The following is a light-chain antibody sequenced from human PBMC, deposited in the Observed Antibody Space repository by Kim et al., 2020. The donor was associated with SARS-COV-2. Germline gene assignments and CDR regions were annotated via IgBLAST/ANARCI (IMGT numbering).Light chain of an antibody. V-gene: IGKV3-20*01. CDR1: QSVSSSY. Sequence: EIVLTQSPGPLSLSPGERATLSCRASQSVSSSYVAWYQQKPGQAPRLLIYGASSRATGIPDRFSGSGSGTDFTLTISRLEPEDFAVYYCQHHGGSPLYTFGQGTKLEI. CDR2: GAS. J-gene: IGKJ2*01. CDR3: QHHGGSPLYT.